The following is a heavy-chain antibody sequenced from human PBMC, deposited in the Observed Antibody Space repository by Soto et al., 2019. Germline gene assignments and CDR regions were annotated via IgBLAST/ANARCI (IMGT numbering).Heavy chain of an antibody. CDR1: GGSISSYY. J-gene: IGHJ6*03. V-gene: IGHV4-59*01. D-gene: IGHD6-13*01. Sequence: PSETLSLTCTVSGGSISSYYWSWIRQPPGKGLEWIGYIYYSGSTNYNPSLKSRVTISVDTSKNQFSLKLSSVTAADTAVYYCARSLTGYSSRVTYYYYMDVWGKGTTVTVSS. CDR2: IYYSGST. CDR3: ARSLTGYSSRVTYYYYMDV.